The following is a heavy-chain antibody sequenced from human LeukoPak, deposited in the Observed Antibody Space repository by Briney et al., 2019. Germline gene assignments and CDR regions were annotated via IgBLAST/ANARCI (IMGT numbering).Heavy chain of an antibody. V-gene: IGHV3-7*01. D-gene: IGHD6-19*01. Sequence: GGSLRLSCAASGFTFSSYWMSWARQAPGKGLEWVANIKQDGSEKYYVDSVKGRFTISRDNAKNSLYLQMNSLRAEDTAVYYCAREHSGWYGGYNWFDPWGQGTLVTVSS. J-gene: IGHJ5*02. CDR1: GFTFSSYW. CDR3: AREHSGWYGGYNWFDP. CDR2: IKQDGSEK.